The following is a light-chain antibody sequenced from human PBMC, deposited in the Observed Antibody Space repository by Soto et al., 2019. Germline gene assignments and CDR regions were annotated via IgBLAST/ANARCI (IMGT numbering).Light chain of an antibody. CDR3: QQGYNTPIT. CDR1: QTIGSY. V-gene: IGKV1-39*01. J-gene: IGKJ5*01. CDR2: AAS. Sequence: IQMSQSPASLYASLGDRVTITGRASQTIGSYLDWYQRKPGKAPNLLIYAASSLQSGVPSRFSGSGSVTDFTLTISSLQPEDFATYYCQQGYNTPITFGQGTRLEIK.